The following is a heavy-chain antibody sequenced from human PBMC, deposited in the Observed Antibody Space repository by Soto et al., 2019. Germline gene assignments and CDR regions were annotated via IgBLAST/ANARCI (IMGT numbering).Heavy chain of an antibody. D-gene: IGHD3-10*01. V-gene: IGHV1-18*01. Sequence: QVQLVQSGAEVKKPGASVKVSCKASGYTFTSYGISWVRQAPGQGLEWMGWISAYNGNTNYAQKLQGRVTMTTDTPMSTAYMELRSLRSYDTAVYYCARDLYVLLWFGEFPFDYWGQGTLVTVSS. CDR2: ISAYNGNT. J-gene: IGHJ4*02. CDR1: GYTFTSYG. CDR3: ARDLYVLLWFGEFPFDY.